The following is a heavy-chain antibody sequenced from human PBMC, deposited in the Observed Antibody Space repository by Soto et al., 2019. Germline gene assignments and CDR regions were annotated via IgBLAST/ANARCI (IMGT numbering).Heavy chain of an antibody. J-gene: IGHJ4*02. CDR1: GYIFTTYS. D-gene: IGHD6-25*01. CDR2: VDPRDGST. CDR3: ARVRSSGREFDY. V-gene: IGHV1-46*01. Sequence: QVQLVQSGAEMKRPGASVILSCKASGYIFTTYSIHWVRQTAGQGLECMAKVDPRDGSTGYAQKFRGRVSRAWDTSTCTVSMEVSSLTSDDTAPYYCARVRSSGREFDYWGQGTQVTVSS.